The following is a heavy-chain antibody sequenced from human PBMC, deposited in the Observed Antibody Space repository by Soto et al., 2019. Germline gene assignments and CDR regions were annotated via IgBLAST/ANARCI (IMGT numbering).Heavy chain of an antibody. Sequence: GGSLRLSSTASGCNFVSCAMHWVRQVPGKGLEWVSYISSSSSTIYYADSVRGRFTISRDNAKNSLYLQMNSLRAEDTAVYYCAREEAAHPAAFDIWGQGTMVTVSS. CDR3: AREEAAHPAAFDI. V-gene: IGHV3-48*01. D-gene: IGHD6-13*01. CDR1: GCNFVSCA. CDR2: ISSSSSTI. J-gene: IGHJ3*02.